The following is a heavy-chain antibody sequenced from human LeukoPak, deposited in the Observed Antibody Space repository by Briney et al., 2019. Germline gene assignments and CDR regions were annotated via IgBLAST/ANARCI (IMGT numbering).Heavy chain of an antibody. CDR3: ARVATTVTKGFDY. CDR1: GDSISSYY. D-gene: IGHD4-17*01. CDR2: IYTSGST. J-gene: IGHJ4*02. V-gene: IGHV4-4*07. Sequence: PSETLSLTCTVSGDSISSYYWSWIRQPAGKGLEWIGRIYTSGSTNYNPSLKSRVTISVDTSKNQFSLKLSSVTAADTAVYYCARVATTVTKGFDYWGQRTLVTVSS.